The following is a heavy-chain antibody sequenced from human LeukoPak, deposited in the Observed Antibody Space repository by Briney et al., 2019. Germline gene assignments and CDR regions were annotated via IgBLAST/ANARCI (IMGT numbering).Heavy chain of an antibody. V-gene: IGHV4-39*01. CDR3: ARDYGDHAFDC. D-gene: IGHD4-17*01. CDR2: FYYSGST. CDR1: GGSISRSSYY. Sequence: SETLSLTCTVYGGSISRSSYYWGWIRQPPGKGLAWIGSFYYSGSTYYNPSLKSRVTISVDTSKNQFSLKLSSVTAADTAVYFCARDYGDHAFDCWGRGTLVTVSS. J-gene: IGHJ4*02.